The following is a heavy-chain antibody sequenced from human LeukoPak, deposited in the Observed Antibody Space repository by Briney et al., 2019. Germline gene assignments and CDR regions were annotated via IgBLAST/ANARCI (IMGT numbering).Heavy chain of an antibody. V-gene: IGHV3-23*01. CDR3: AKPVFYTTSSFDY. CDR2: ITGSGGSA. CDR1: GFTFSSYI. J-gene: IGHJ4*02. Sequence: GGSLRLSCAASGFTFSSYIMTWVREAPGKGLEWVSAITGSGGSAYYADSVKGRFIISRDNSKNTLYLQMNSLRAEDTAVYYCAKPVFYTTSSFDYWGQGTLVTVSS. D-gene: IGHD6-6*01.